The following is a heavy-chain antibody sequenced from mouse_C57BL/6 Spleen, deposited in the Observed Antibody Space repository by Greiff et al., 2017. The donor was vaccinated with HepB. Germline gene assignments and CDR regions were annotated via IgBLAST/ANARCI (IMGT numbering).Heavy chain of an antibody. D-gene: IGHD1-1*01. CDR1: GYTFTSYW. J-gene: IGHJ2*01. V-gene: IGHV1-55*01. CDR3: ARMYYGSSRFDY. Sequence: QVQLQQPGAELVKPGASVKMSCKASGYTFTSYWITWVKQRPGQGLEWIGDIYPGSGSTNYNEKFKSKATLTVDTSSSTAYMQLSSLTSEDSAVYYCARMYYGSSRFDYWGQGTTLTVSS. CDR2: IYPGSGST.